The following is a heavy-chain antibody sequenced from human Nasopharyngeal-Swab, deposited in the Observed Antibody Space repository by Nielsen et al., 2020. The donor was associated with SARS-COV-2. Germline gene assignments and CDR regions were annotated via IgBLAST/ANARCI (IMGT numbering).Heavy chain of an antibody. CDR2: ISWNSGSI. V-gene: IGHV3-9*01. CDR3: AKDIGGYYYDSRGFDY. CDR1: GFTFDDYA. J-gene: IGHJ4*02. Sequence: GGSLRLSFAASGFTFDDYAMHWVRQAPGKGLEWVSGISWNSGSIGYADSVKGRFTISRDNAKNSLYLQMNSLRAEDTALYYCAKDIGGYYYDSRGFDYWGQGTLVTVSS. D-gene: IGHD3-22*01.